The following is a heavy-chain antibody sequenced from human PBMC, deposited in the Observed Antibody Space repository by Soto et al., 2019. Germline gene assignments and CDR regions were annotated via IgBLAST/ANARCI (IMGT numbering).Heavy chain of an antibody. CDR3: ATLPVPASRHIDFDY. V-gene: IGHV4-39*01. J-gene: IGHJ4*02. CDR2: IFHNGHA. Sequence: SETLSLTCSVSGGAINTENYYWGWIRQAPGQGLEWIGSIFHNGHANYNPSLKGRVTISQDMSKNQFFLTLTSLTAADTAVYYCATLPVPASRHIDFDYWGQGALVTVSS. D-gene: IGHD3-10*01. CDR1: GGAINTENYY.